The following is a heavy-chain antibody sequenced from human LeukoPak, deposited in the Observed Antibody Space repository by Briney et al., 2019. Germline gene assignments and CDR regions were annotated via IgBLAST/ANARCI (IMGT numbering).Heavy chain of an antibody. D-gene: IGHD4-23*01. CDR3: ASPNYGGDSAYFDY. CDR2: IIPMIGKA. J-gene: IGHJ4*02. V-gene: IGHV1-69*13. CDR1: GGTLTTYP. Sequence: SVKVSCKASGGTLTTYPISWVRQAPGLGLEWMGGIIPMIGKAHYAQKFQGRVTITADESTNTAFIELSSLTSEDTAVYYCASPNYGGDSAYFDYWGQGTLVTVSS.